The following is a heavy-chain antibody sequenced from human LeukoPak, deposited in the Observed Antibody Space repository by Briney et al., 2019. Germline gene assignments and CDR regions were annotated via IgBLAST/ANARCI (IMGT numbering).Heavy chain of an antibody. CDR1: GFTFTSYV. D-gene: IGHD2-15*01. J-gene: IGHJ4*02. CDR3: ERDHGCSGGACYFFDY. Sequence: GGSLRLSCAASGFTFTSYVIHWVRQAPGKGLEWVAVIFFDGTKRYYADSVKGRFTISRDNSRNTVSLEMNSLRPEDTAIYYCERDHGCSGGACYFFDYWGQGALVTVSS. V-gene: IGHV3-30*04. CDR2: IFFDGTKR.